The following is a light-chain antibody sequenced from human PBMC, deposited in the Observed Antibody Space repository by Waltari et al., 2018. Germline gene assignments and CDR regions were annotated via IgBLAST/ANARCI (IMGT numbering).Light chain of an antibody. J-gene: IGKJ1*01. Sequence: EIVLTQSPGTLSLSPGERATVSCRASQSVSKYLAWYRLKPGQAPRPLIYDASKRATGIPDRFSGSGSGTDFSLTISRLEPEDFAVYYCQHYVRLPVTFGQGTKVEIK. CDR1: QSVSKY. CDR2: DAS. CDR3: QHYVRLPVT. V-gene: IGKV3-20*01.